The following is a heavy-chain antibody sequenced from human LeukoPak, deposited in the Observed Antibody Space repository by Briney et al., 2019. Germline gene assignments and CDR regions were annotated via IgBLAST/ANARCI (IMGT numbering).Heavy chain of an antibody. CDR3: ATIYSDSSGYYNHYFDN. CDR1: GFTFSNAW. D-gene: IGHD3-22*01. Sequence: GGSLRLSCAASGFTFSNAWISRVRQVPGKGLEWVGRIRSETDGGTTDYAALVQGRFTISRDDSKNTLYLQLNSLKAEDTAVYYCATIYSDSSGYYNHYFDNWGQGTLVTVSS. CDR2: IRSETDGGTT. J-gene: IGHJ4*02. V-gene: IGHV3-15*01.